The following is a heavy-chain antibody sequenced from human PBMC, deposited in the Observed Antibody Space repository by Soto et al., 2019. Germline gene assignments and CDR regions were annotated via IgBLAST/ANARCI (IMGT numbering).Heavy chain of an antibody. D-gene: IGHD3-10*01. CDR3: ARGRYFFTMVRGVILDY. Sequence: PSETLSLTCTVYGGSFSGYYWSWIRQPPGKGLERIGELNHSGSTNYNPSHKSRVTISVDTSKNQFSLKLSSVTAADTAVYYCARGRYFFTMVRGVILDYWGQGTLVTVSS. V-gene: IGHV4-34*01. CDR1: GGSFSGYY. CDR2: LNHSGST. J-gene: IGHJ4*02.